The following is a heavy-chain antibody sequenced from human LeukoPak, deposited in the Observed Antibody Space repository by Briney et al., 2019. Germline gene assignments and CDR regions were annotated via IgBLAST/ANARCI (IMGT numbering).Heavy chain of an antibody. CDR1: GYSISSGYY. D-gene: IGHD4-23*01. Sequence: PSETLSLTCAVSGYSISSGYYWGWIRQPPGKGLEWIGSIYHSGSTYYNLSLKSRVTISVDTSKNQFSLKLSSVTAADTAVYYCARDDYGGNVGYYYYGMDVWGQGTTVTVSS. CDR3: ARDDYGGNVGYYYYGMDV. CDR2: IYHSGST. V-gene: IGHV4-38-2*02. J-gene: IGHJ6*02.